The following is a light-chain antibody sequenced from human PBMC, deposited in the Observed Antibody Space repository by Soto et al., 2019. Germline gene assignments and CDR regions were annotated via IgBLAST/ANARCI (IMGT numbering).Light chain of an antibody. Sequence: VLTQPPSASGTPGQRVTISCSGTSSNIGRNDVCWYRQLPGTAPKRLIFSNNQRPSGVPDRFSGSKSGTSASLAIGGLRSEDEADYYCAAWDDSLSGLYVFGTGTKVTVL. CDR1: SSNIGRND. J-gene: IGLJ1*01. CDR3: AAWDDSLSGLYV. V-gene: IGLV1-47*02. CDR2: SNN.